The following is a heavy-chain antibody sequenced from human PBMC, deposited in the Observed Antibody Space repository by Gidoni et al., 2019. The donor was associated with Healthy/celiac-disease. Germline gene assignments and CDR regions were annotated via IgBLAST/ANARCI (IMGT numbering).Heavy chain of an antibody. D-gene: IGHD3-16*02. J-gene: IGHJ4*02. CDR3: ARGKRGPNTYYDYVWGSYRYNFDY. Sequence: EVQLVESGGGLVQPGGSLRLSCAASGFTFSSYDMHWVRQATGKGLEWVSAIGTAGDTYYPGSVKGRFTISRENAKNSLYLQMNSLRAGDTAVYYCARGKRGPNTYYDYVWGSYRYNFDYWGQGTLVTVSS. V-gene: IGHV3-13*01. CDR2: IGTAGDT. CDR1: GFTFSSYD.